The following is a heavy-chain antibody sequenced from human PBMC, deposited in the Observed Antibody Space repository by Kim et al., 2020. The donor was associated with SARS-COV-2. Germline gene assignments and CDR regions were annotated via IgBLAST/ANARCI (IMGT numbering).Heavy chain of an antibody. D-gene: IGHD3-10*01. J-gene: IGHJ4*02. CDR3: AKDRIGGFGELAFDY. CDR1: GFTFSSYA. V-gene: IGHV3-23*01. CDR2: ISGSGGST. Sequence: GGSLRLSCAASGFTFSSYAMSWVRQAPGKGLEWVSAISGSGGSTYYADSVKGRFTISRDNSKNTLYLQMNSLRAEDTAVYYCAKDRIGGFGELAFDYWGQGTLVTVSS.